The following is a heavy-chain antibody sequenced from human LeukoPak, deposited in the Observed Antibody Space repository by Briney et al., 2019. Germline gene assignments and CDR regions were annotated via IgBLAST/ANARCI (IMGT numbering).Heavy chain of an antibody. V-gene: IGHV6-1*01. D-gene: IGHD6-19*01. CDR1: GDSGSSKSAT. CDR2: TYYRSKWYN. J-gene: IGHJ4*02. Sequence: SQTLALTCAISGDSGSSKSATWNWIRQSPSRGLEWLGKTYYRSKWYNDSAVSVTSRITISPDTSKNQFSLQLNSVTPEDTAVYYCARDPRVSAGWQFDYWGQGTLVTVSS. CDR3: ARDPRVSAGWQFDY.